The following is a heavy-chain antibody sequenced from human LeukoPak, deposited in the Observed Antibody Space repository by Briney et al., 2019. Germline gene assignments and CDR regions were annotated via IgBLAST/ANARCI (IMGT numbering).Heavy chain of an antibody. D-gene: IGHD3-10*01. CDR2: INYSGST. CDR3: ARGPSITMIRGGQWYYCMDV. V-gene: IGHV4-39*07. J-gene: IGHJ6*03. Sequence: SETLSLTCTVSGGSISSSSYYWGWIRQPPGKGLEWIGSINYSGSTYYNPSLKSRVTISVDRSKNQFSLKLSSVTAAGTAVYYCARGPSITMIRGGQWYYCMDVWGKGTTVTISS. CDR1: GGSISSSSYY.